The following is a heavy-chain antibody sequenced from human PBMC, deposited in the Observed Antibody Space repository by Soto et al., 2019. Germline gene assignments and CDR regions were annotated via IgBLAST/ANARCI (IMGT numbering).Heavy chain of an antibody. Sequence: GASVKVSCKASGYTFTSYDINWVRQATGQGLEWMEWMNPNSGNTGYAQKFQGRVTMTRNTSISTAYMALSSLRSEDPAVYYCWVPGEDIAVVPAADTNRSSLSNDAFDIWG. CDR1: GYTFTSYD. CDR3: WVPGEDIAVVPAADTNRSSLSNDAFDI. CDR2: MNPNSGNT. V-gene: IGHV1-8*01. J-gene: IGHJ3*02. D-gene: IGHD2-2*01.